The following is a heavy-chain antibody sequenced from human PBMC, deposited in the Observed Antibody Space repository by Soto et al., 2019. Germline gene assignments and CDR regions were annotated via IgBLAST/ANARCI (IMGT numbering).Heavy chain of an antibody. CDR3: AKDSHYISGSYGGFDP. CDR2: ISYDGSNK. D-gene: IGHD3-10*01. Sequence: QVQLVESGGGVVQPGRSLRLSCAASGFNFRNYGMHWIRQTPGKGLEWVAVISYDGSNKYYTDSVQGRFTIYRDNSKTPLYLQMNSLRAEDTAVYYCAKDSHYISGSYGGFDPWGQGTLVTVSS. J-gene: IGHJ5*02. CDR1: GFNFRNYG. V-gene: IGHV3-30*18.